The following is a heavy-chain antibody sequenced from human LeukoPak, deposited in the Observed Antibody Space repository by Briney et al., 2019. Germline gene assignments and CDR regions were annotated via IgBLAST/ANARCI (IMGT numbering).Heavy chain of an antibody. CDR3: ARDQFVSGSTYEAFDY. D-gene: IGHD1-7*01. CDR2: IKHDGTKD. Sequence: PGGSLRLSCAVSGFTFSSYWMTWVRQAPGKGLEWVANIKHDGTKDYYLDSVKGRFTISRDNAKNSAYLQMNSLRAEDTAVYYCARDQFVSGSTYEAFDYWGQGTLVTVSS. J-gene: IGHJ4*02. CDR1: GFTFSSYW. V-gene: IGHV3-7*01.